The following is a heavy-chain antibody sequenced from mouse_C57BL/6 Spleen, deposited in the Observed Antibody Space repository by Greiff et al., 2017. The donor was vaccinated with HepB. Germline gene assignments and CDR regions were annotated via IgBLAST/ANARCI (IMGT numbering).Heavy chain of an antibody. Sequence: QVQLQQSGAELVKPGASVKLSCKASGFTFTEYTIHWVKQRSGQGLEWIGCFYPGSGSIKYNEKFKDKVTLTADKSSSTVYMELSRLTSEDSAVYFCARHGDSSGAMDYWGQGTSVTVSS. D-gene: IGHD3-2*02. CDR3: ARHGDSSGAMDY. J-gene: IGHJ4*01. CDR1: GFTFTEYT. CDR2: FYPGSGSI. V-gene: IGHV1-62-2*01.